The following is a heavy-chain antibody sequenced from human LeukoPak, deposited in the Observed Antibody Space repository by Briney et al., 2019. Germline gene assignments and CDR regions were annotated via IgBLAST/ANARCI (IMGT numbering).Heavy chain of an antibody. CDR3: ARGAWLRFLSGPYDY. J-gene: IGHJ4*02. CDR2: INPNSGGT. Sequence: ASVKVSCKTSGYTFTGYYMHWVRQAPGQGLEWMGWINPNSGGTNYAQKFQGRVTMTRDTSISTAYMELSRLRSDDTAVYYCARGAWLRFLSGPYDYWGQGTLVTVSS. CDR1: GYTFTGYY. D-gene: IGHD5-12*01. V-gene: IGHV1-2*02.